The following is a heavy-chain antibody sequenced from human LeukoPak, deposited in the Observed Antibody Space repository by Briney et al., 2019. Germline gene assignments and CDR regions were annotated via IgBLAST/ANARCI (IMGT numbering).Heavy chain of an antibody. V-gene: IGHV3-74*01. CDR2: INSDGSIT. Sequence: PGGSLRLSCAASGFTFTTYWMHWVRQAPGKGLVWVSHINSDGSITSYADSVKGRFTISRDNAKNTLYLQMNSLRAEDTAVYYCARDLDHYGMDVWGQGTTVTVSS. CDR3: ARDLDHYGMDV. CDR1: GFTFTTYW. J-gene: IGHJ6*02.